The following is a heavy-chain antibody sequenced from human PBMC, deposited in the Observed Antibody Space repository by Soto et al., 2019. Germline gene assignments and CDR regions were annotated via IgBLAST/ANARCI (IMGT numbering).Heavy chain of an antibody. CDR2: INAVNGNT. J-gene: IGHJ4*02. D-gene: IGHD2-21*02. CDR1: GYTFTSYA. V-gene: IGHV1-3*05. CDR3: AMSIVVVTALDY. Sequence: QVQLVQSGAEEKKPGASVKVSCKASGYTFTSYAMHWVRQAPGQRLEWMGWINAVNGNTKYSQKFQGRVTITRDTSASTAYRELSSLRSEDTAVYYCAMSIVVVTALDYWGQGTLVPVSS.